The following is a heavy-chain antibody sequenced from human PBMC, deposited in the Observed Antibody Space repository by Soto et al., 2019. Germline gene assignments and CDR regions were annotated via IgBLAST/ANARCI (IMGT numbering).Heavy chain of an antibody. V-gene: IGHV4-31*03. D-gene: IGHD2-2*01. Sequence: SETLSLTCTVSGGSISSGGYYWSWIRQHPGKGLEWIGYIYYSGSTYYNPSLKSRVTISVDTSKNQFSLKLSSVTAADTAVYYCARDLPEHQLALGYYYSYMDVWGKGTTVTVSS. CDR3: ARDLPEHQLALGYYYSYMDV. CDR2: IYYSGST. CDR1: GGSISSGGYY. J-gene: IGHJ6*03.